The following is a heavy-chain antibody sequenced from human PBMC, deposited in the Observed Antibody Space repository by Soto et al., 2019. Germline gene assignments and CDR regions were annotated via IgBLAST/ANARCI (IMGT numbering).Heavy chain of an antibody. Sequence: QLQLQESGPGLVKPSETLSLPCTVSGVSIRGTSYYWGWIRQTPAKGLEWIGTIYYSGEPFYNPSLTSRVTISIDTSKAHFSLNLTSVTAADTAIYYCARHGSFWGQGALVTVSS. CDR1: GVSIRGTSYY. CDR2: IYYSGEP. V-gene: IGHV4-39*01. J-gene: IGHJ1*01. D-gene: IGHD3-16*02. CDR3: ARHGSF.